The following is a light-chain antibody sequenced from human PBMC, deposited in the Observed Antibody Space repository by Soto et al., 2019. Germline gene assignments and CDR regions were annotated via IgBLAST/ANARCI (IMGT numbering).Light chain of an antibody. CDR2: AAS. CDR1: QNIGGN. J-gene: IGKJ1*01. Sequence: EREVTGGRGALSVSPGQSVPLSCRSSQNIGGNLAWYQQRPGQAPRLLIYAASDRATGVPARFSGSGSGTEFTLTINSLQSEDFAVYYCQQSAQRWTFGQGTKVELK. V-gene: IGKV3-15*01. CDR3: QQSAQRWT.